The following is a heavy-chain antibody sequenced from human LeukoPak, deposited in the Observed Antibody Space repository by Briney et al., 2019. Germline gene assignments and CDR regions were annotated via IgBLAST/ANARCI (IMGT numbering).Heavy chain of an antibody. CDR3: ASPGGYSYGFFDAFDI. CDR1: GFTFSDYY. CDR2: ISSSGSTI. V-gene: IGHV3-11*04. Sequence: PGGSLRLSCAASGFTFSDYYMSWIRQAPGKGLEWVSYISSSGSTIYYADSVKGRFTISRDNAKNTLYLQMNSLRAEDTAVYYCASPGGYSYGFFDAFDIWGQGTMVTVSS. D-gene: IGHD5-18*01. J-gene: IGHJ3*02.